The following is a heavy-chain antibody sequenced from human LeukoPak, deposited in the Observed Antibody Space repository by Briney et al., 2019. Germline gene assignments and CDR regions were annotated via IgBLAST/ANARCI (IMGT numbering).Heavy chain of an antibody. V-gene: IGHV1-69*13. Sequence: ASVKVSXKASGSTFSSYAISWVRQAPGQGLEWMGGIIPIFGTANYAQKFQGRVTITADESTSTAYMELSSLRSEGTAVYYCARESGYCSSTSCFPFDYWGQGTLVTVSS. CDR3: ARESGYCSSTSCFPFDY. D-gene: IGHD2-2*01. CDR2: IIPIFGTA. J-gene: IGHJ4*02. CDR1: GSTFSSYA.